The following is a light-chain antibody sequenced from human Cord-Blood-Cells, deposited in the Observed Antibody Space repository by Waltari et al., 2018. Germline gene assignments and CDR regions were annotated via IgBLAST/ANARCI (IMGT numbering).Light chain of an antibody. V-gene: IGLV1-40*01. CDR3: QSYDSSLSGSV. CDR2: GNS. CDR1: SSNIGAGYD. J-gene: IGLJ3*02. Sequence: SVLTPPPPVSGAPGQRVTISCTGSSSNIGAGYDVHWYQQLPGAAPKLLIYGNSKRPSGFPDRFSGSKSGTSASLAITGLQAEDEADYYCQSYDSSLSGSVFGGGTKLTVL.